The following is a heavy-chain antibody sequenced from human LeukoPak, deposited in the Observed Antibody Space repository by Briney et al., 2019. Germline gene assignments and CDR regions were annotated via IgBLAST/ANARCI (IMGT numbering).Heavy chain of an antibody. CDR1: GFTLDAYE. D-gene: IGHD2/OR15-2a*01. CDR2: ISGSGRTI. V-gene: IGHV3-48*03. CDR3: ARGVYGRFDS. Sequence: GGSLRLSCAASGFTLDAYEINWVRQAPGMGLEWVSYISGSGRTIYYADSVKGRFTISWDKAKNSVYLQMNRLRAEDTAVYYCARGVYGRFDSWGQGTLVTVSS. J-gene: IGHJ5*01.